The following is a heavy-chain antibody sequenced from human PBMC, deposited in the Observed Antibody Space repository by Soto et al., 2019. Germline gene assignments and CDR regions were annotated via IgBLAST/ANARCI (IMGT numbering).Heavy chain of an antibody. D-gene: IGHD4-17*01. CDR3: ARRGQTTTTYYYYGMDV. CDR2: IYPGDSDT. V-gene: IGHV5-51*01. CDR1: GYSFTSYW. J-gene: IGHJ6*02. Sequence: GESLKISCKGSGYSFTSYWIGWVRQMPGKGLEWMGIIYPGDSDTRYSPSFQGQVTISADKSISTAYLQWSSLKASDTAMYYCARRGQTTTTYYYYGMDVWGQGTTVSVYS.